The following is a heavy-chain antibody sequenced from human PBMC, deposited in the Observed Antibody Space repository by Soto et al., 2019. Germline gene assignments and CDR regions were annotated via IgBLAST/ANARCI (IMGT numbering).Heavy chain of an antibody. CDR3: AANLWGGAFDI. CDR2: TYYSGST. V-gene: IGHV4-59*01. Sequence: QVQLQESGPGLVKPSETLSLTCTVSGGSISSYYWSWIRQPPGKGLEWIGLTYYSGSTNYNPSLRSRVTMSVDSSKNQFSLKLSSVTAADTALYYCAANLWGGAFDIWGQGTMVSVSS. J-gene: IGHJ3*02. CDR1: GGSISSYY. D-gene: IGHD3-10*01.